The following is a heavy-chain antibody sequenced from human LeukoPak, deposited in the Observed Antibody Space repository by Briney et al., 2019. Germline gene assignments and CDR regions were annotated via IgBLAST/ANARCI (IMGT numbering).Heavy chain of an antibody. CDR3: ARHSGSYRTTFDY. V-gene: IGHV4-39*01. Sequence: SETLSLTCTVSGGSIGSRSDYWGWIRQPPGKGLEWIGGIYYSGSTYYNPYLKSRVTISVDTSKNQFSLNLISVTAADTAVYYCARHSGSYRTTFDYWGQGTMVTLSS. D-gene: IGHD1-26*01. CDR2: IYYSGST. J-gene: IGHJ4*02. CDR1: GGSIGSRSDY.